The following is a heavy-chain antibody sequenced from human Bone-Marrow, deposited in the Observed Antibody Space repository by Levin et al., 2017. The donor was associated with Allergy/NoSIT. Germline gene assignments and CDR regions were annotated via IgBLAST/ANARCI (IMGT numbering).Heavy chain of an antibody. CDR1: GFTFSSYE. D-gene: IGHD4-23*01. Sequence: PGGSLRLSCAASGFTFSSYEMNWVRQAPGKGLEWVSYISSSGSTIYYADSVKGRFTISRDNAKNSLYLQMNSLRAEDTAVYYCARVISYGGKAWGQGTLVTVSS. J-gene: IGHJ5*02. CDR3: ARVISYGGKA. CDR2: ISSSGSTI. V-gene: IGHV3-48*03.